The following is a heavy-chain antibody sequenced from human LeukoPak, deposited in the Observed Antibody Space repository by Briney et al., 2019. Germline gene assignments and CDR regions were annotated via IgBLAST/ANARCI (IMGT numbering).Heavy chain of an antibody. CDR1: GGSISSGGYY. Sequence: PSETLSLTCTVSGGSISSGGYYWSWIRQHPGKGLEWIGYIYYGGSTYYNPSLKSRVTISVDTSKNQLSLKLSSVTAADTAVYYCARDALITIFGVVREGMDVWGKGTTVTVSS. D-gene: IGHD3-3*01. V-gene: IGHV4-31*03. CDR2: IYYGGST. CDR3: ARDALITIFGVVREGMDV. J-gene: IGHJ6*04.